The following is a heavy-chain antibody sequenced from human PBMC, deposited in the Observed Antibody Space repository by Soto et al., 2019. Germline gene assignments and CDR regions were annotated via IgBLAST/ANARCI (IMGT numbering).Heavy chain of an antibody. CDR1: GGSISSGGYS. Sequence: QLQLQESGSGLVKPSQTLSLTCAVSGGSISSGGYSWSWIRQPPGKGLEWIGYIYHSGSTYYNPSLKGRVTISVDRSKNQFSLKLSSVTAADTAVYYCARAHQNYYDSSGYYYGDWYFDLWGRGTLVTVSS. V-gene: IGHV4-30-2*01. J-gene: IGHJ2*01. CDR3: ARAHQNYYDSSGYYYGDWYFDL. D-gene: IGHD3-22*01. CDR2: IYHSGST.